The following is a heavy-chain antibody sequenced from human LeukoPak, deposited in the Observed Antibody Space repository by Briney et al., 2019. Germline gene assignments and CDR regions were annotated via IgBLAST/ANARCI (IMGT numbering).Heavy chain of an antibody. Sequence: QAGRSLRLSCAASGFTFSNYAMHWVRQAPGKGLEWVAVISYDGSNKYYADSVKGRFTISRDNSKNTLYLQMNSLRAEDTAVYYCARGRIGYCTNGVCYTAHAFDYWGQGTLVTVSS. CDR3: ARGRIGYCTNGVCYTAHAFDY. J-gene: IGHJ4*02. CDR1: GFTFSNYA. D-gene: IGHD2-8*01. CDR2: ISYDGSNK. V-gene: IGHV3-30-3*01.